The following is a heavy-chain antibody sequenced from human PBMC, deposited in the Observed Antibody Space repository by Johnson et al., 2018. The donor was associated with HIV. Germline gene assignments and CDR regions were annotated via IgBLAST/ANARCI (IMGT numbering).Heavy chain of an antibody. D-gene: IGHD6-13*01. Sequence: QVQLVESGGGVVQPGRSLRLSCAASGFTFSSYAMHWVRQAPGKGLEWVAVISYDGHNEYYADSVEGRFTVSRDNTKNTLYLQMNSLRAEDTALYYCAKDGKAAAGTLGDPQSAFDIWGQGTMVTVSS. J-gene: IGHJ3*02. CDR2: ISYDGHNE. V-gene: IGHV3-30*04. CDR3: AKDGKAAAGTLGDPQSAFDI. CDR1: GFTFSSYA.